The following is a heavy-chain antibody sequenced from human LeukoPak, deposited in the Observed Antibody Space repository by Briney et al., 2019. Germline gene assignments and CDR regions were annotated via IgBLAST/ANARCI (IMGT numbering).Heavy chain of an antibody. CDR1: GFSFNNNAM. CDR2: IYHGGST. Sequence: KSGGSLRLSCAASGFSFNNNAMSWVRQPPGMGLEWIGEIYHGGSTNYNPSLKSRVTMSVDRSKNQFSLKLSSVTAADTAVYYCARGEERGSGTVHFDYWGQGTLVTVSS. J-gene: IGHJ4*02. V-gene: IGHV4-4*02. D-gene: IGHD3-10*01. CDR3: ARGEERGSGTVHFDY.